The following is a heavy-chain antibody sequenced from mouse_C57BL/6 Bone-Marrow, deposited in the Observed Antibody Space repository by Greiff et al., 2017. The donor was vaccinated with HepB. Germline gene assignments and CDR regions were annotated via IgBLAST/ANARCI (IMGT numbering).Heavy chain of an antibody. D-gene: IGHD3-2*02. Sequence: QVQLQQPGAELVKPGASVMLSCKASGYTFTSYWMQWVKQRPGQGLEWIGEIDPSDSYTNYNQKFKGKATLTVDTSSSTAYMQLSSLTSEDSAVYYCAILQAYFDYWGQGTTLTVSS. CDR1: GYTFTSYW. J-gene: IGHJ2*01. V-gene: IGHV1-50*01. CDR2: IDPSDSYT. CDR3: AILQAYFDY.